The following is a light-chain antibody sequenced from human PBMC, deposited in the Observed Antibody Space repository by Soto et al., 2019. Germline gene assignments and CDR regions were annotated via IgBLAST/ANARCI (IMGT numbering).Light chain of an antibody. J-gene: IGKJ3*01. Sequence: EIVLTQSPATLSLSPGERATLSCRASQSFRGFLAWYQQKPGQAPRLLIYDASTRATGIPDRFIGSGSGTDFTLTISSLEPEDFAIYYCQVRDNWFTFGPGTKVDVK. CDR1: QSFRGF. V-gene: IGKV3-11*01. CDR3: QVRDNWFT. CDR2: DAS.